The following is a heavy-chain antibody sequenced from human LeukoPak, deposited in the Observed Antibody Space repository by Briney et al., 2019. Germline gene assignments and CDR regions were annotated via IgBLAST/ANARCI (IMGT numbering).Heavy chain of an antibody. D-gene: IGHD2-15*01. CDR3: ARAPYCSGGNCYWILDY. J-gene: IGHJ4*02. CDR2: INSDGSNT. CDR1: GFTFSSSW. V-gene: IGHV3-74*01. Sequence: PGGSLRLSCAASGFTFSSSWMHCVRQAPGKGLVWVSRINSDGSNTIYADSVQGRFTISRDNAKNTLYLQMNSLRAEDTAVYYCARAPYCSGGNCYWILDYWGQGTLVTVSS.